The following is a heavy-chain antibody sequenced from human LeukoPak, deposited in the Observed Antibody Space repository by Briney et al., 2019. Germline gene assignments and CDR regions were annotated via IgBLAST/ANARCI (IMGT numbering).Heavy chain of an antibody. J-gene: IGHJ4*02. CDR3: AALYSSGWYVNY. V-gene: IGHV4-38-2*02. CDR1: GYSISSGYY. CDR2: IYHSGST. Sequence: SETLSLTCTVSGYSISSGYYWGWIRLPPGKGLEWIGSIYHSGSTYYNPSLKSRVTISVDTSKNQFSLKLSSVTAADTAVYYCAALYSSGWYVNYWGQGTLVTVSS. D-gene: IGHD6-19*01.